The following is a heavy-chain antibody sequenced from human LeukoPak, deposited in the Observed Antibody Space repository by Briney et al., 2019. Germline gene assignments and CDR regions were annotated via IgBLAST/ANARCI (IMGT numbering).Heavy chain of an antibody. CDR3: ARARTSGNGYYYYYGMDV. V-gene: IGHV4-39*07. D-gene: IGHD2-8*01. J-gene: IGHJ6*02. CDR1: GGSISSSSYY. Sequence: SETLSLTCTVSGGSISSSSYYWGWIRQPPGKGLEWIGSIYYSGSTYYNPSLKSRVTISIDTYNHRFSLRLSSVTAADTAVYYCARARTSGNGYYYYYGMDVWGQGTTVTVSS. CDR2: IYYSGST.